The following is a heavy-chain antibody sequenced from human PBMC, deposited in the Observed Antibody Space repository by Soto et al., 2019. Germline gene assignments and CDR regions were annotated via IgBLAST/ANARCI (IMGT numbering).Heavy chain of an antibody. J-gene: IGHJ4*02. V-gene: IGHV3-30*18. CDR3: AKDCSSSSCYSH. D-gene: IGHD2-2*02. CDR1: GFTFSSYG. Sequence: QVQLVESGGGVVQPGRSLRLSCAASGFTFSSYGMHWVRQAPGKGLEWVAVISYDGSNKYYADSVKGRFTISRDNSKNTLYVQMNSLRAEETAVYYCAKDCSSSSCYSHWGQGTLVTVSS. CDR2: ISYDGSNK.